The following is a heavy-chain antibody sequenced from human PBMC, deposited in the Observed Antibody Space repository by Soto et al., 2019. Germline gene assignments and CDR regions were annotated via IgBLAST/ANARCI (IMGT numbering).Heavy chain of an antibody. CDR3: ARRLHSSSWYAFDI. CDR2: IYPGDSDT. CDR1: GYSFTSYW. V-gene: IGHV5-51*01. J-gene: IGHJ3*02. Sequence: GESLKISCKGSGYSFTSYWNGWVRQMSGKGLEGVGNIYPGDSDTRYSQSFQGQVTITADKSISPAYLQWSSLKAADTAMYYCARRLHSSSWYAFDIWGQGTMVTVSS. D-gene: IGHD6-13*01.